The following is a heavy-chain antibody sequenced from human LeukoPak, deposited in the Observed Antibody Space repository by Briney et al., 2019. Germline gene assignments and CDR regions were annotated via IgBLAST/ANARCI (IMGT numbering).Heavy chain of an antibody. J-gene: IGHJ3*02. V-gene: IGHV4-59*01. CDR3: ARGSEEVSTISEAFDI. CDR1: GGSMNNFF. Sequence: SETLSLTCIVSGGSMNNFFWTWIRQTPKKRLEWIGYVYYSGSSKYNPSLERRVTISLDTSKNQFSLRLTSVTAADAAIYYCARGSEEVSTISEAFDIWGQGTAVTVSA. CDR2: VYYSGSS. D-gene: IGHD5-24*01.